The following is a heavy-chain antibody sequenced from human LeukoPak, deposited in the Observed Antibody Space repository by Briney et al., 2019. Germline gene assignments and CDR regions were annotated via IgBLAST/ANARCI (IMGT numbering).Heavy chain of an antibody. CDR1: GYTFTGYY. D-gene: IGHD2-15*01. CDR3: ARRGYCSGGSCPDAFDI. CDR2: INPNSGGT. J-gene: IGHJ3*02. V-gene: IGHV1-2*04. Sequence: ASVKVSCMASGYTFTGYYMHWVRQAPGQGLEWMGWINPNSGGTNYAQKFQGWVTMTRDTYISTDYMELSRMRSDDTAVYYCARRGYCSGGSCPDAFDIWGQGTMVTVSS.